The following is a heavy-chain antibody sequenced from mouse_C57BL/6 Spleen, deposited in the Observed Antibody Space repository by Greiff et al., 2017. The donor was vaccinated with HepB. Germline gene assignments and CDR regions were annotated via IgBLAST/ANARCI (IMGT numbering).Heavy chain of an antibody. Sequence: VQLQQSGAELVKPGASVKISCKASGYAFSSYWMNWVKQRPGKGLEWIGQIYPGDGDTNYNGKFKGKATLTADKSSSTAYMQLSSLTSEDSAVYFCARGVAVDYYAMDYWGQGTSVTVSS. V-gene: IGHV1-80*01. CDR2: IYPGDGDT. CDR1: GYAFSSYW. D-gene: IGHD1-1*02. J-gene: IGHJ4*01. CDR3: ARGVAVDYYAMDY.